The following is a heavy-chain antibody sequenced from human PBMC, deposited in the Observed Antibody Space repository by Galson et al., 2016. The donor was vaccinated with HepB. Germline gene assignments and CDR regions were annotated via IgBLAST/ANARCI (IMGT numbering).Heavy chain of an antibody. D-gene: IGHD6-19*01. J-gene: IGHJ3*02. CDR3: AKSQPGYSSGWYTLPIDSFDI. CDR1: GFTFSRYG. CDR2: ISYDGSNK. V-gene: IGHV3-30*18. Sequence: SLRLSCAVSGFTFSRYGMYWVRQAPAKGLEWVALISYDGSNKYYADSVKGRFTISRDNSKNTLYLQMSSLRAEDTAVYYCAKSQPGYSSGWYTLPIDSFDIWGQGTMVTVSS.